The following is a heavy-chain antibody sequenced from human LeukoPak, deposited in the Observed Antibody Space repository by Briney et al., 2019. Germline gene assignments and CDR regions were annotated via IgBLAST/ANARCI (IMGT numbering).Heavy chain of an antibody. D-gene: IGHD6-19*01. CDR2: IYSGGIT. J-gene: IGHJ4*02. CDR1: GFTVSSNY. CDR3: ARESESSGWYDY. Sequence: GGSLRLSCAASGFTVSSNYMTWVRQAPGKGLEWVSVIYSGGITYYADSVKGRFTISRDNSKNTLYLQMNSLRAEDTAVYYCARESESSGWYDYWGQGTLVTVSS. V-gene: IGHV3-53*01.